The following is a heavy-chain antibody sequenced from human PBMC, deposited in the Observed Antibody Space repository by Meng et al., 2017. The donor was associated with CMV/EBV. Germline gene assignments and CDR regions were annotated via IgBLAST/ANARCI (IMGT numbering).Heavy chain of an antibody. J-gene: IGHJ4*02. CDR2: IYTSGST. CDR3: ASVQGLGVS. Sequence: LQQWGAGLLKPSETLSPTCAVYGGSFSGYYWSWIRQPPGKGLEWIGRIYTSGSTNYNPSLKSRVTISVDTSKNQFSLKLSSVTAADTAVYYCASVQGLGVSWGQGTLVTVSS. CDR1: GGSFSGYY. V-gene: IGHV4-59*10. D-gene: IGHD3-10*01.